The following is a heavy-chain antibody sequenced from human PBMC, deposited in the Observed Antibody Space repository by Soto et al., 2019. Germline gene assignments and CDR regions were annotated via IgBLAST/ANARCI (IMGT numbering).Heavy chain of an antibody. V-gene: IGHV3-30-3*01. J-gene: IGHJ5*01. CDR3: ARGGGGYYDSGGYSDS. CDR2: ISYDGSNK. Sequence: QVQLVESGGGVVQPGRSLRLSCAASGFTFSSYAMHWVRQAPGKGLEWVAVISYDGSNKYYADSVKGRFTISRDNSKNTLYLQMNSLRAEDTAVYYCARGGGGYYDSGGYSDSWGQGTLVTVSS. CDR1: GFTFSSYA. D-gene: IGHD3-22*01.